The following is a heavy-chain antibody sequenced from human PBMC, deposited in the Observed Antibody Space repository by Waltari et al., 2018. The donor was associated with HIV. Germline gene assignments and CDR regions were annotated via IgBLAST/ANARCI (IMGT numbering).Heavy chain of an antibody. V-gene: IGHV1-2*06. D-gene: IGHD3-10*01. Sequence: QVQLVQSGAEVKKPGASVKVSCKASGYTFTDYYIHWVRQAPGQGLEWMGRIHPDSGGTNFAQKFQVRVTMTRDTSISTVYMELNRLRSDDTAVYYCARDRSNYGSGSYDAFDIWGQETMVTVSS. J-gene: IGHJ3*02. CDR2: IHPDSGGT. CDR1: GYTFTDYY. CDR3: ARDRSNYGSGSYDAFDI.